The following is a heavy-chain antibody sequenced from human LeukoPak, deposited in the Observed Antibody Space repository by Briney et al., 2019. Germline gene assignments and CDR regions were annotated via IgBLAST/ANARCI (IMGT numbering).Heavy chain of an antibody. CDR1: GVSISSGGYY. D-gene: IGHD5-12*01. CDR2: IYYSGST. V-gene: IGHV4-30-4*01. Sequence: SQTLSLTCTVSGVSISSGGYYWSWIRQPPGKGLVWIGYIYYSGSTYYNPALKSRVTISVDTSKNHFSLKLSSVTAADTAVDYCAAMGNVDIVATTSTCDYWGQGTLVTVSS. J-gene: IGHJ4*02. CDR3: AAMGNVDIVATTSTCDY.